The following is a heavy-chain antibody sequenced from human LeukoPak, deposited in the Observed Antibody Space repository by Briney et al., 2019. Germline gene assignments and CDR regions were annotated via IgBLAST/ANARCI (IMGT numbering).Heavy chain of an antibody. J-gene: IGHJ4*02. CDR1: GYTFTSYA. CDR3: ARGGWLGHFDY. Sequence: ASVKVSCKASGYTFTSYAMHWVRQAPGQRLEWMGWINAGNGNTKYSQKFQGRATITRDTSASTAYMELSSLRSEDTAVYYCARGGWLGHFDYWGQGTLVTVSS. V-gene: IGHV1-3*01. CDR2: INAGNGNT. D-gene: IGHD6-19*01.